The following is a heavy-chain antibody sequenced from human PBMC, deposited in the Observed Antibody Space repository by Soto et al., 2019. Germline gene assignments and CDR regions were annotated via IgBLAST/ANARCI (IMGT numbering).Heavy chain of an antibody. CDR2: VKGDGSWR. Sequence: GGSLRLSCVASGCTFSSSWMSWVRQAPGKGPEWVANVKGDGSWRDYADTVRGRFSISRDNAENSLFLQMDSLRVEDTAVYYCARGAFWGQGTQVTVSS. D-gene: IGHD3-16*01. CDR1: GCTFSSSW. J-gene: IGHJ4*02. CDR3: ARGAF. V-gene: IGHV3-7*01.